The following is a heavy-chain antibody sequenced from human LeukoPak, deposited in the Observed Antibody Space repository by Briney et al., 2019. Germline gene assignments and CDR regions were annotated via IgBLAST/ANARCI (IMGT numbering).Heavy chain of an antibody. CDR2: ISDYNGNT. CDR1: GYTFTSYG. D-gene: IGHD6-19*01. J-gene: IGHJ4*02. CDR3: ARDDKAVAGTSFDY. Sequence: ASVKVSCKASGYTFTSYGISWVRQAPGQGLEWMGWISDYNGNTNYAQKLQGRVTMTTDISTSTAYMELRSLRSDDTAVYYCARDDKAVAGTSFDYWGQGTLVTVSS. V-gene: IGHV1-18*01.